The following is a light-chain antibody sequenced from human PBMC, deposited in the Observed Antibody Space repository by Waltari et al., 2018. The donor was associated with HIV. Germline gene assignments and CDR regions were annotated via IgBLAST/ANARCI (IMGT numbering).Light chain of an antibody. V-gene: IGLV1-47*01. CDR2: RND. J-gene: IGLJ3*02. CDR1: TSTIGYNY. Sequence: QYVLTQPPSASGPPGQRVTIPCSGSTSTIGYNYFYWYQQFPGTAPKLLIYRNDQRPSGVPDRFSGSKSGTSASLAITGLRSEDEADYYCATWDDGLSGRRVFGGGTKLTVL. CDR3: ATWDDGLSGRRV.